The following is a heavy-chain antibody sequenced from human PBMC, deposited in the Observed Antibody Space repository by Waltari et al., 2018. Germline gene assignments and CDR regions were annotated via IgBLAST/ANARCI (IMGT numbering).Heavy chain of an antibody. V-gene: IGHV4-34*01. CDR2: IGNSGGT. J-gene: IGHJ4*02. Sequence: VQLQQWGAGLLKPSETLSLTCAVYGGSLSGYWWTWTRQSPGKGLEWIGEIGNSGGTHYNSSLRSRLTLSLDTSKNQVSLQLTSVTAADTAVYYCARNGPYFDVDYWGQGTLVTVS. CDR1: GGSLSGYW. D-gene: IGHD3-9*01. CDR3: ARNGPYFDVDY.